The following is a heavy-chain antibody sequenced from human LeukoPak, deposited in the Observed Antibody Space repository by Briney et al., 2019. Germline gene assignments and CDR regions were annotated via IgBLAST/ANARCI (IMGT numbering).Heavy chain of an antibody. J-gene: IGHJ3*02. Sequence: SQTLSLTCTVSGGSISSYYWSWIRQSPGKGLEYIGYIYYSGSTNYNPSLKSRVTISVDTSKNQVSLKLSSVTAADTAVYYCASYGGSTGDAFDIWGQGTMVTVPS. CDR1: GGSISSYY. CDR3: ASYGGSTGDAFDI. CDR2: IYYSGST. V-gene: IGHV4-59*08. D-gene: IGHD4-17*01.